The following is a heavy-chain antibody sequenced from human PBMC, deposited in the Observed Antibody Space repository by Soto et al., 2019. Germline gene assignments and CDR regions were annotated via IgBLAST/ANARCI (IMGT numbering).Heavy chain of an antibody. CDR1: GGSLSSYY. D-gene: IGHD3-22*01. Sequence: SETLSLTCTVSGGSLSSYYWSWIRQPPGKGLEWIGYIYYSGSTNYNPSLKSRVTISVDTSKNQFSLKLSSVTAADTAVYYCARERYYYYDSSGYYFGTPHYSGMDVWGQGTTVTVSS. CDR2: IYYSGST. CDR3: ARERYYYYDSSGYYFGTPHYSGMDV. J-gene: IGHJ6*02. V-gene: IGHV4-59*01.